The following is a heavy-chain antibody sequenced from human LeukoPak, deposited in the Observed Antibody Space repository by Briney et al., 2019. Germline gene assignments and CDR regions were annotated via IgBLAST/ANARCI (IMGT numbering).Heavy chain of an antibody. Sequence: GGSLRLSCEASGFTFGNFGMTWVRQAPGKGLQWVSGITGSSTWTYYAASVKGRFTVSRDNSKNTLHLQTNSLRADDTAVYYCARELVSSGTGYFDLWGRGTLVTVSS. CDR1: GFTFGNFG. V-gene: IGHV3-23*01. J-gene: IGHJ2*01. CDR3: ARELVSSGTGYFDL. CDR2: ITGSSTWT. D-gene: IGHD3-10*01.